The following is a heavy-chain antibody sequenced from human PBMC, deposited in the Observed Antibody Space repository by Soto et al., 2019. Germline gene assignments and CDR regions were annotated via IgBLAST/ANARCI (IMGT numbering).Heavy chain of an antibody. CDR3: ASPPQLHYYDSSGYYPFDY. Sequence: ASVKVSCKASGYTFTSYAMHWVRQAPGQRLEWMGWINAGNGNTKYSQKFQGRVTITRDTSASTAYMELSSLRSEDTAVHYCASPPQLHYYDSSGYYPFDYWGQGTLVTVSS. CDR2: INAGNGNT. V-gene: IGHV1-3*01. CDR1: GYTFTSYA. D-gene: IGHD3-22*01. J-gene: IGHJ4*02.